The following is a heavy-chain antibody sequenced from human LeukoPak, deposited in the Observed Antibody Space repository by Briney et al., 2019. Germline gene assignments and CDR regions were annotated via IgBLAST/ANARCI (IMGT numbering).Heavy chain of an antibody. CDR1: GDSISSGNYY. Sequence: SETLSLTCTVSGDSISSGNYYWSWIRQPPGKGLEWIGEINHSGSTNYNPSLKSRVTISVDTSKNQFSLKLSSVTAADTAVYYCARRRGYCSGGSCYRGPLIPERGYYFDYWGQGTLVTVSS. J-gene: IGHJ4*02. CDR3: ARRRGYCSGGSCYRGPLIPERGYYFDY. CDR2: INHSGST. D-gene: IGHD2-15*01. V-gene: IGHV4-39*07.